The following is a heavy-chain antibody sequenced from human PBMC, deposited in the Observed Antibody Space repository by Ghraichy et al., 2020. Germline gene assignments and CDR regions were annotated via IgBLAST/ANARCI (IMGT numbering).Heavy chain of an antibody. Sequence: GSLRLSCTVSGVSFRDSSYYWGWIRQPPGKGLEWIGSISYGGSTYFNPSLKSRVTLSIDTSKSQFSLKLTSVTAADTAVYWCARRSSSSWYGVFDFWGQGTLVTVSS. D-gene: IGHD6-13*01. CDR2: ISYGGST. J-gene: IGHJ4*02. CDR3: ARRSSSSWYGVFDF. V-gene: IGHV4-39*01. CDR1: GVSFRDSSYY.